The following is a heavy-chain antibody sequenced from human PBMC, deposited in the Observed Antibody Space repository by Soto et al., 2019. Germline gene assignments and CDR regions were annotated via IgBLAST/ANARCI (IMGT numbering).Heavy chain of an antibody. Sequence: QVLLQESGPGLVKPSETLSLTCSVSGVSIRSNYWTWIRQSPGKGLEWIGYIYFTGTTNYNPSLKSRVSISLDTSKNQMSLKFNSMTAADTAVYYCARGDGYYDLWSDYFDPWGQGTPVTVSS. V-gene: IGHV4-59*01. CDR1: GVSIRSNY. CDR3: ARGDGYYDLWSDYFDP. D-gene: IGHD3-3*01. CDR2: IYFTGTT. J-gene: IGHJ5*02.